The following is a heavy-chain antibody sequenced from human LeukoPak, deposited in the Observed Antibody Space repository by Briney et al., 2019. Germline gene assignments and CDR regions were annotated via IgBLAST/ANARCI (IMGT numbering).Heavy chain of an antibody. V-gene: IGHV3-74*01. Sequence: GGSLRLSCAASGFTFSSYWMHWVRQAPGKGLVWVSRINSDGSSTSYADSVKGRFTISRDNAKNTLYLQMNSLRAEDTAVYYCARDHSSSWFSGYFDYWGQGTLVTVSS. D-gene: IGHD6-13*01. CDR1: GFTFSSYW. CDR2: INSDGSST. CDR3: ARDHSSSWFSGYFDY. J-gene: IGHJ4*02.